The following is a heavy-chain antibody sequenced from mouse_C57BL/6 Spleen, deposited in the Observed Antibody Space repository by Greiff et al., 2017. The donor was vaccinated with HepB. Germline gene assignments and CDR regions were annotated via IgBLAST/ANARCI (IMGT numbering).Heavy chain of an antibody. D-gene: IGHD2-2*01. CDR3: ARGGDGYDEFDY. Sequence: QVQLQQSGAELARPGASVKLSCKASGYTFTSYGISWVKQRTGQGLEWIGEIYPRSGNTYYNEKFKGRATLTADKSSITAYMELRSLTSEDSAVYFCARGGDGYDEFDYWGQGTTLTVSS. V-gene: IGHV1-81*01. J-gene: IGHJ2*01. CDR2: IYPRSGNT. CDR1: GYTFTSYG.